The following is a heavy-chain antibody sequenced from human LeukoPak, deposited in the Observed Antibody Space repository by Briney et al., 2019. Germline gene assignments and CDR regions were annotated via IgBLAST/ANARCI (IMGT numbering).Heavy chain of an antibody. CDR2: INHSGST. CDR1: GGSFSGYY. D-gene: IGHD5-18*01. V-gene: IGHV4-34*01. CDR3: ARGVRKTALRI. J-gene: IGHJ4*02. Sequence: SETLSLTCAVYGGSFSGYYWSWIRQPPGKGLEWIGEINHSGSTNYNPSLKSRVTISVDTSKNQFSLKLSSVTAADTAVYYCARGVRKTALRIWGQGTLVTVSS.